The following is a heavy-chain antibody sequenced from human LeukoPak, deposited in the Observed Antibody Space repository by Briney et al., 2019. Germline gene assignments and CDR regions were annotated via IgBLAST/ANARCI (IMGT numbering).Heavy chain of an antibody. Sequence: SETLSLTCTLSGGSIDSSSYYWDWIRQPPGKGLEWLGNIYYSGTTFYTSSLKSRVTISTDMSKNQFSLRLTSVTAADTAVYYCARQRADYFYHYMDVWGKGTTVIVS. CDR3: ARQRADYFYHYMDV. J-gene: IGHJ6*03. V-gene: IGHV4-39*01. CDR2: IYYSGTT. CDR1: GGSIDSSSYY.